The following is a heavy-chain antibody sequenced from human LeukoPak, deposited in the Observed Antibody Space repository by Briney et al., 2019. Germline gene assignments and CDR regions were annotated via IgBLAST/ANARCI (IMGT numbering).Heavy chain of an antibody. V-gene: IGHV1-2*02. Sequence: ASVKVSCKASGYTFTGYYIHWVRQAPGQGLEWMGWINPNSGGTNYAQKFQGRVTMTRDTSISTAYMELSRLRSDDTAVYYCARARIRVVPAAIGYWGQGTMVTVSS. J-gene: IGHJ4*02. CDR1: GYTFTGYY. D-gene: IGHD2-2*02. CDR3: ARARIRVVPAAIGY. CDR2: INPNSGGT.